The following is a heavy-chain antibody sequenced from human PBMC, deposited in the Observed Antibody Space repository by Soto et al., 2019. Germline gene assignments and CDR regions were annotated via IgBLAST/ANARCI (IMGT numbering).Heavy chain of an antibody. CDR2: IWYDGSNK. CDR1: GFTFSSYG. V-gene: IGHV3-33*06. Sequence: GGSLRLSCAASGFTFSSYGMHWVHQAPGKGLEWVAVIWYDGSNKYYADSVKGRFTISRDNSKNTLYLQMNSLRAEDTAVYYCANSRYDYYYYYYMDVWGKGTTVTVSS. CDR3: ANSRYDYYYYYYMDV. D-gene: IGHD1-1*01. J-gene: IGHJ6*03.